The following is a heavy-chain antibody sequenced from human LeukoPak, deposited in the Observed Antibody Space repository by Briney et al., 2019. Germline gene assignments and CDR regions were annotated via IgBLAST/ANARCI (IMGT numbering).Heavy chain of an antibody. CDR1: GGTFSSDA. V-gene: IGHV1-69*06. D-gene: IGHD3-10*01. CDR2: IIPIFGTA. J-gene: IGHJ4*02. Sequence: SVKVSCKASGGTFSSDAISWVRQAPGQGLEWMGGIIPIFGTANYAQKFQGRVTITADKSTSTAYMELSSLRSEDTAVYYCAREITMVRGVIIFDYWGQGTLVTVSS. CDR3: AREITMVRGVIIFDY.